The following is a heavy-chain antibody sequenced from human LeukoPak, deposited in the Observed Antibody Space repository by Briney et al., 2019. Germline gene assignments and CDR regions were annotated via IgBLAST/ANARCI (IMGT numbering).Heavy chain of an antibody. D-gene: IGHD3-10*01. CDR3: ARDRMVRGVITSYMDV. Sequence: PSETLSLTCTVSGGSITSSSYYWGWIRQPPGKGLEWIGSIYYTGSTFYNPSLKSRVTISVDTSKNQFSMKLSSVTAADTAVYYCARDRMVRGVITSYMDVWGKGTTVTVSS. CDR1: GGSITSSSYY. V-gene: IGHV4-39*02. J-gene: IGHJ6*03. CDR2: IYYTGST.